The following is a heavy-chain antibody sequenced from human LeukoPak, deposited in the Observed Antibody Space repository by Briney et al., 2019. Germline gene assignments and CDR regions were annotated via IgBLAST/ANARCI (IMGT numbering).Heavy chain of an antibody. CDR1: GGSISSSSYY. J-gene: IGHJ6*03. Sequence: SETLSLTRTVSGGSISSSSYYWGWIRQPPGKGLEWIGSIFYSGSTYYNPSLKSRVTISVDTSKNQFSLKMSSVTAAETAVYYCARLYNWNYSGYYYYYMDVWGKGTTVTVSS. V-gene: IGHV4-39*01. CDR3: ARLYNWNYSGYYYYYMDV. D-gene: IGHD1-7*01. CDR2: IFYSGST.